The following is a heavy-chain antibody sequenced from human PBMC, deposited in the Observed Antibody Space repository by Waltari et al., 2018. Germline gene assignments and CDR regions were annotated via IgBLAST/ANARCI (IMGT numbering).Heavy chain of an antibody. CDR3: VRLEDCTGPGGNCYSGELFALDV. J-gene: IGHJ6*02. CDR2: INHSGNI. Sequence: QVQLQQWGAGQLQPSETLSLSCAGFGGSFRGYSWGWVRSVLGKGLEWLGEINHSGNINSNPSLRSRLTMSVDTSNNQLSLKLNSVTAADTAVYYCVRLEDCTGPGGNCYSGELFALDVWGQGTTVTVSS. D-gene: IGHD2-15*01. V-gene: IGHV4-34*01. CDR1: GGSFRGYS.